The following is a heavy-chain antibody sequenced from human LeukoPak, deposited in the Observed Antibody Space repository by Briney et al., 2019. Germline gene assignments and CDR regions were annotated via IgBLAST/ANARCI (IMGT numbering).Heavy chain of an antibody. J-gene: IGHJ6*02. CDR2: IYYSGST. V-gene: IGHV4-31*03. CDR3: ARGGYGDSSYGMDV. CDR1: GGSISSGGYY. Sequence: SETLSLTCTVSGGSISSGGYYWSWIRQHPGKGLEWTGYIYYSGSTYYNPSLKSRVTISVDTSKNQFSLKLSSVTAADTAVYYCARGGYGDSSYGMDVWGQGTTVTVSS. D-gene: IGHD4-17*01.